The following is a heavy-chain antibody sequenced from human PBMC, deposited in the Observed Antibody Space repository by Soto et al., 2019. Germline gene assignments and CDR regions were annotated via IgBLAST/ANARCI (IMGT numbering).Heavy chain of an antibody. CDR1: GYSFTSYW. Sequence: PGESLKISCKGSGYSFTSYWISWVRQMPGKGLEWMGRIDPSDSYTNYSPSFQGHVTISADKSISTAYLQWSSLKASDTAMYYCARLDRFGIVVVPAAMTSDYYGMDVWGQGTTVTVSS. J-gene: IGHJ6*02. CDR2: IDPSDSYT. CDR3: ARLDRFGIVVVPAAMTSDYYGMDV. D-gene: IGHD2-2*01. V-gene: IGHV5-10-1*01.